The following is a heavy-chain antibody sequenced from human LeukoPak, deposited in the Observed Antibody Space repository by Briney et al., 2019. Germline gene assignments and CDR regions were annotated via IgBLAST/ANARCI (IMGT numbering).Heavy chain of an antibody. V-gene: IGHV1-8*01. J-gene: IGHJ6*02. Sequence: ASVKVSCKASGYTFTSCDIHWVRQATGQGLEWMGWMNPDPGSTGYAQKLQGRVTMTTDTSTSTAYMELRSLRSDDTAVYYCARMKVRWRFGPHYYGMDVWGQGTTVTVSS. CDR2: MNPDPGST. D-gene: IGHD3/OR15-3a*01. CDR3: ARMKVRWRFGPHYYGMDV. CDR1: GYTFTSCD.